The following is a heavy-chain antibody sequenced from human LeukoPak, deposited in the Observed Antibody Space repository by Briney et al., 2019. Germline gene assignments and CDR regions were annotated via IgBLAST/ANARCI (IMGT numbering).Heavy chain of an antibody. CDR3: AKDLRQAFYSGYHLGDY. D-gene: IGHD5-12*01. J-gene: IGHJ4*02. CDR1: GFTFSRYG. Sequence: GGSLRLSWAASGFTFSRYGMSWVRQAPGKGLEWVSSVSGGGGSTYYADSVKGRFTIARNNCKNTLYLQMTSLRAEDTAVYYCAKDLRQAFYSGYHLGDYWGQGPLVTVSS. CDR2: VSGGGGST. V-gene: IGHV3-23*01.